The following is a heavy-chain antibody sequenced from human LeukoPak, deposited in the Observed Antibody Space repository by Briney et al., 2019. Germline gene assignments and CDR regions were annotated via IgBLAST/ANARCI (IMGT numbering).Heavy chain of an antibody. V-gene: IGHV1-8*03. CDR2: MNPNSGNI. Sequence: ASVKVSCKASGYTFTSYDINWVRQATGQGLEWMGWMNPNSGNIGYAQKFQGRVTITRNTSISTAYMELSSLRSEDTAVYYCAVVALGPKAMVIDGVYWGQGTLVTVSS. D-gene: IGHD5-18*01. CDR1: GYTFTSYD. J-gene: IGHJ4*02. CDR3: AVVALGPKAMVIDGVY.